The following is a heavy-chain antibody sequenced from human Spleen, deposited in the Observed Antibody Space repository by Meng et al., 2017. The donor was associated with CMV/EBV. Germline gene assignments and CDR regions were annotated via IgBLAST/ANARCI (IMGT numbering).Heavy chain of an antibody. CDR3: AEVGATSDAFDI. Sequence: GGSLKISCAASGFTFSSYSMNLVRQAPGKGLEWVSFISSSNDYIYYADSVKGRFTISRDNAKNSLYLQMNSLRAEDTAVYYCAEVGATSDAFDIWGQGTMVTVSS. CDR1: GFTFSSYS. V-gene: IGHV3-21*01. D-gene: IGHD1-26*01. CDR2: ISSSNDYI. J-gene: IGHJ3*02.